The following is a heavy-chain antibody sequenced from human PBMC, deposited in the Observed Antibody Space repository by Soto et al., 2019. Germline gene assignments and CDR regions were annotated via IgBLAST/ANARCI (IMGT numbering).Heavy chain of an antibody. CDR1: GFTFSSYA. V-gene: IGHV3-23*01. CDR3: ANGCGGTCYSRIHY. D-gene: IGHD2-15*01. CDR2: ISDSGGST. J-gene: IGHJ4*02. Sequence: EVQLLESGGGLVQPGGSLRLSCAASGFTFSSYAMNWVRQAPGKGLEWVSGISDSGGSTYYADSVKGRFTMSRDNSKNTLYLQMNSLRAEDTAVYYCANGCGGTCYSRIHYWGQGTLVTVSS.